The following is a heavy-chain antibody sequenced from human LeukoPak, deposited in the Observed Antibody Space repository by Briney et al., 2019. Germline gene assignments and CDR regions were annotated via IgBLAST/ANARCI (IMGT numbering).Heavy chain of an antibody. CDR3: ARGGWSLDY. Sequence: PSETLSLTCTVSGGSISNYYWSWIRQPPGKGLEWIGYISYSGSTNYNPSLRSRVTISVDTSKNQFSLKLSSVSAADTAIYYCARGGWSLDYWGQGTLVTVSS. CDR1: GGSISNYY. CDR2: ISYSGST. V-gene: IGHV4-59*01. J-gene: IGHJ4*02. D-gene: IGHD6-19*01.